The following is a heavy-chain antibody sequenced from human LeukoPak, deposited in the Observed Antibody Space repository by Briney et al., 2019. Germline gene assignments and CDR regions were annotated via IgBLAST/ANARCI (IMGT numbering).Heavy chain of an antibody. CDR3: AKAGHYGSGSYYSDY. Sequence: GGSLRLSCAATGFIFSSYAMTWVRQAPGRGLEWLSTISGSGTTTYYVDSVKGRFTVSRDNSKNTLYLQMSSLRAGDTAVYYCAKAGHYGSGSYYSDYWGRGTLVTVSP. D-gene: IGHD3-10*01. V-gene: IGHV3-23*01. J-gene: IGHJ4*02. CDR1: GFIFSSYA. CDR2: ISGSGTTT.